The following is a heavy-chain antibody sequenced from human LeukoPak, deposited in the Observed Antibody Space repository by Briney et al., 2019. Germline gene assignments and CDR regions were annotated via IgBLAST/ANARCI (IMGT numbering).Heavy chain of an antibody. Sequence: GGSLRLSCAASGFTFSGYSMNWVRQAPGKGLEWVSYISSGSRTIYYADSVKGRFIISRDNAKNSLYLQTNSLRAEDTAVYYCARESITGHRDFDYWGQGTLVTVSS. CDR2: ISSGSRTI. J-gene: IGHJ4*02. D-gene: IGHD1-20*01. CDR3: ARESITGHRDFDY. CDR1: GFTFSGYS. V-gene: IGHV3-48*01.